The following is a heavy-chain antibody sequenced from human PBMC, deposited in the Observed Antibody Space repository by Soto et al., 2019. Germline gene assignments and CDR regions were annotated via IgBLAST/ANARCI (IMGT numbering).Heavy chain of an antibody. J-gene: IGHJ4*02. V-gene: IGHV1-3*01. CDR2: INAGNGNT. CDR1: GDSFTSYA. D-gene: IGHD5-12*01. Sequence: GTSVKLSCEACGDSFTSYAMHWVRQAPRQRLEWMGWINAGNGNTKYSQKFQGRVTITRDTSASTAYMELSSLRSEDTAVYYCASARSVDIVATTGFDYWGQGTLVTVSS. CDR3: ASARSVDIVATTGFDY.